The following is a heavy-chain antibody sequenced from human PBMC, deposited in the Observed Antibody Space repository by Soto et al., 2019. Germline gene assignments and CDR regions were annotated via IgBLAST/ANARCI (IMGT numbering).Heavy chain of an antibody. V-gene: IGHV3-73*01. D-gene: IGHD1-7*01. Sequence: EVQLVESGGGLVQPGGSLKLSCAATGFTFSASAMVWVRQASGKGLEWVGHIRTTAANYATAYAASVRGRFTISRDDSKNTAYLQLNSLQTEDTAVYYCSTEKWNYEGGYWGQGTLVSVSS. J-gene: IGHJ4*02. CDR1: GFTFSASA. CDR3: STEKWNYEGGY. CDR2: IRTTAANYAT.